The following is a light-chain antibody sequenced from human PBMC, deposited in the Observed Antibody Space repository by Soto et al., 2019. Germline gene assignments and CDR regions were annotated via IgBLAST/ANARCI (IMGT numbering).Light chain of an antibody. J-gene: IGLJ2*01. Sequence: QSVLTQPPPISGAPGQRVTITCTGSDSNIGASYDVNWYQHLPGAAPNLLIYETDNRPSGVPDRFSASRSGASASLAIDKLQTGDEGDYYCQSYGSGLSVVFGGGTKLTVL. CDR2: ETD. CDR1: DSNIGASYD. V-gene: IGLV1-40*01. CDR3: QSYGSGLSVV.